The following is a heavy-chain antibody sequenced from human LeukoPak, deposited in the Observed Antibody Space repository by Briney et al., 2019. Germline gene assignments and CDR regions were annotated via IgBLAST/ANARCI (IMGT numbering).Heavy chain of an antibody. CDR1: GGSISSSNW. V-gene: IGHV4-4*02. J-gene: IGHJ4*02. D-gene: IGHD1-26*01. Sequence: SETLSLTCAVSGGSISSSNWWSWVRQPPGKGLEWIGEIYHSGSTNYNPSLKSRVTIPVDKSKNQFSLKLSSVTAADTAVYYCARDSRGVGASGDWGQGTLVTVSS. CDR3: ARDSRGVGASGD. CDR2: IYHSGST.